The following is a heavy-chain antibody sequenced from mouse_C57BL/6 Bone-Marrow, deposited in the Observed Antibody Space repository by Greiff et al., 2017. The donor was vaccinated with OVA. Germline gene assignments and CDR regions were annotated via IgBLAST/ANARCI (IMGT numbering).Heavy chain of an antibody. V-gene: IGHV10-1*01. Sequence: GGGLVQPKGSLKLSCAASGFSFNTYALHWVRQAPGKGLEWVARIRSKSNNYATYYADSVKDRFTISRDDSESMLYLKMNNLKTEDTAMYYCVGLDTVPGYYAMDYWGQGTSVTVSS. CDR3: VGLDTVPGYYAMDY. CDR1: GFSFNTYA. D-gene: IGHD1-1*01. J-gene: IGHJ4*01. CDR2: IRSKSNNYAT.